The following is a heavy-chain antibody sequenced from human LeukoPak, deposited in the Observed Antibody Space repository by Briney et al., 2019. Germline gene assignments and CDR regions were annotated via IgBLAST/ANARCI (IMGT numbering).Heavy chain of an antibody. J-gene: IGHJ3*02. CDR1: GFTFSLYE. V-gene: IGHV3-23*01. Sequence: GGSLRLSCAASGFTFSLYEMTWVRQAPGKGLEWVSSLSGSGGIAYYADFVRGRFTISRDNSKNTLYLQVNSLGAEDTALYYCAKLLKGYYDSSGYLDAFDIWGQGTMVTVS. D-gene: IGHD3-22*01. CDR3: AKLLKGYYDSSGYLDAFDI. CDR2: LSGSGGIA.